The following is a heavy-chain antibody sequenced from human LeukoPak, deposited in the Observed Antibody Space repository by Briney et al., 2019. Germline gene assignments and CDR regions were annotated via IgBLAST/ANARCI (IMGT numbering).Heavy chain of an antibody. CDR3: ARHLPPYNWFDP. J-gene: IGHJ5*02. Sequence: PGGSLRLSCAASGFTFSSYEMNWVRQAPGKGLEWVSYISSSGSTIYYAGSVKGRFTISRDNAKNSLYLQMNSLRAEDTAVYYCARHLPPYNWFDPWGQGTLVTVSS. CDR2: ISSSGSTI. V-gene: IGHV3-48*03. CDR1: GFTFSSYE.